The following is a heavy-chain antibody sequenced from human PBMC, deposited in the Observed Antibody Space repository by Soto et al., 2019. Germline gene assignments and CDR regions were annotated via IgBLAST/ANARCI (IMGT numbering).Heavy chain of an antibody. CDR2: IDPSDSYT. Sequence: GESLKISCKGSGYSFTSYWISWVRQMPGKGLEWMGRIDPSDSYTNYSPSFQGHVTISADKSISTAYLQWSSLKASDTAMYYCERSYTNWFDPWGQGTLVTVSS. V-gene: IGHV5-10-1*01. CDR1: GYSFTSYW. J-gene: IGHJ5*02. CDR3: ERSYTNWFDP. D-gene: IGHD1-26*01.